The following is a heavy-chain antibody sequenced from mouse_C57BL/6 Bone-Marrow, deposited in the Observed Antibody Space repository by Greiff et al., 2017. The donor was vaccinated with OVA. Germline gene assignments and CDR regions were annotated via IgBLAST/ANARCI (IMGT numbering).Heavy chain of an antibody. J-gene: IGHJ2*01. CDR1: GFTFSDYY. CDR3: ARRGLLLFDY. D-gene: IGHD2-3*01. V-gene: IGHV5-12*01. Sequence: DVMLVESGGGLVQPGGSLKLPCAASGFTFSDYYMYWVRQTPEKRLEWVAYISNGGGSTYYPDTVKGRFTISRDNAKNTLYLQMSRLKSEDTAMYYCARRGLLLFDYWGQVTTLTVSS. CDR2: ISNGGGST.